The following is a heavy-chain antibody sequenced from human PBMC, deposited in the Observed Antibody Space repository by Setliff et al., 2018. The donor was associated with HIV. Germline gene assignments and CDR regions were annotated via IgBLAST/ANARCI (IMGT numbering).Heavy chain of an antibody. V-gene: IGHV3-23*01. J-gene: IGHJ4*02. D-gene: IGHD3-10*01. CDR1: GFTFISYG. CDR2: ISGSGSST. Sequence: GGSLRLSCAASGFTFISYGMSWVRQAPGKGLEWVSSISGSGSSTYYADSVKGRFTISRDNSKDTLYLQMDSPRAEDTAVYYCAKVHYYGSGNYYRIFDYWGQGTLVTVSS. CDR3: AKVHYYGSGNYYRIFDY.